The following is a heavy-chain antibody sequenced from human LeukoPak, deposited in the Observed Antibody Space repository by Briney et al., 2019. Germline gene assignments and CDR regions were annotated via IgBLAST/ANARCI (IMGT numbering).Heavy chain of an antibody. CDR3: ARGRNNAFDS. CDR2: TYYRSN. V-gene: IGHV6-1*01. J-gene: IGHJ3*02. Sequence: PSQTLSLTCALSGDSVSSSSDAWTWLRQSPSRGLEWLGRTYYRSNDYAVSVKSRMTINADTSKNQVSLQLSSVTPEDTAVYYCARGRNNAFDSWGQGTMVTVS. CDR1: GDSVSSSSDA. D-gene: IGHD1/OR15-1a*01.